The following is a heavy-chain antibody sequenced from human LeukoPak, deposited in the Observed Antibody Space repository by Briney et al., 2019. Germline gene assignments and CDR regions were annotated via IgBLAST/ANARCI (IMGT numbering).Heavy chain of an antibody. V-gene: IGHV1-2*02. J-gene: IGHJ4*02. CDR2: INHNSGVT. D-gene: IGHD2-2*01. CDR1: GYTFTGYY. CDR3: ARVNFGSAEHGVDY. Sequence: ASVKVSCKASGYTFTGYYMHWVRQAPGQGLEWMGWINHNSGVTNYAQKFQGRVTMTSDTSNSTAYTELSRLRSDDTAVYYCARVNFGSAEHGVDYWGQGTLVTVSS.